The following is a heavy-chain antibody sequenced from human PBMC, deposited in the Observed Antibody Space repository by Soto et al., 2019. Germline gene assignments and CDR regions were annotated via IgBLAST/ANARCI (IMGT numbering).Heavy chain of an antibody. V-gene: IGHV1-69*01. CDR1: GGTFSSDA. CDR2: IIPILGTA. D-gene: IGHD5-12*01. CDR3: ARDSWLRYCYNYYGMDV. J-gene: IGHJ6*02. Sequence: QVQLVQSGAEVKKPGSSVKVSCKASGGTFSSDAISWVRQAPGQGIEWMGGIIPILGTAKYAQKFQGRVTIYAEECTCTAYMELSSLRSADTAVYYCARDSWLRYCYNYYGMDVWVQGTTVTVCS.